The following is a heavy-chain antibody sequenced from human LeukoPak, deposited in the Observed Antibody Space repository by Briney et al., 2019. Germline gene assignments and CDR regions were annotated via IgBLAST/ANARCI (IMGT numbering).Heavy chain of an antibody. D-gene: IGHD3-16*01. Sequence: ASVRVSCKASGYTFTNYGINWVRQAPGQRPEWMGWFSTYNGDTKYAQKLKGRVTLTADTLTSTAYMKLRTLISDDTATYYCAIGQGVITWGGADVYDVWGQGTTVIVSS. V-gene: IGHV1-18*01. CDR3: AIGQGVITWGGADVYDV. CDR2: FSTYNGDT. J-gene: IGHJ3*01. CDR1: GYTFTNYG.